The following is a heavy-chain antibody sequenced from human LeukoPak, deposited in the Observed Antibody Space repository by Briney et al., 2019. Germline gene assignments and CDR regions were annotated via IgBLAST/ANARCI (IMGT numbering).Heavy chain of an antibody. CDR2: IYYSGST. Sequence: SETLSLTCTVSGGSISSGGYYWSWIRQHPGKGLEWIGYIYYSGSTYYNPSLKSRVTISVDTSKNQFSLKLSSATAADTAVYYCARTPHTYYYDSSGYPNWFDPWGQGTLVTVSS. J-gene: IGHJ5*02. V-gene: IGHV4-31*03. CDR1: GGSISSGGYY. CDR3: ARTPHTYYYDSSGYPNWFDP. D-gene: IGHD3-22*01.